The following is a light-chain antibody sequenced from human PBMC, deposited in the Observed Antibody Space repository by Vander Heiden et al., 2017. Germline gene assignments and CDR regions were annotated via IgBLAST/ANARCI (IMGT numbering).Light chain of an antibody. CDR2: STS. CDR1: QSISNY. V-gene: IGKV1-39*01. J-gene: IGKJ1*01. Sequence: DIQMTQSPSSLSASVGDRVTITCRATQSISNYLNWYQQKPGEAPKLLIYSTSTLQSGVPSRFSGSGSGTDFTLTISNLHPEDFATYFCQQSDATSWTFGQGTKVEIK. CDR3: QQSDATSWT.